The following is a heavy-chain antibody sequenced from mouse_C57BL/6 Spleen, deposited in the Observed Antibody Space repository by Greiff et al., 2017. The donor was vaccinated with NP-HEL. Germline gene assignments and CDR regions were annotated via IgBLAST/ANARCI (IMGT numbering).Heavy chain of an antibody. CDR3: ARTGGSSYDDY. V-gene: IGHV1-80*01. D-gene: IGHD1-1*01. CDR2: IYPGDGDT. J-gene: IGHJ2*01. CDR1: GYAFSSYW. Sequence: VMLVESGAELVKPGASVKISCKASGYAFSSYWMNWVKQRPGKGLEWIGQIYPGDGDTNYNGKFKGKATLTADKSSSTAYMQLSSLTSEDSAVYFCARTGGSSYDDYWGQGTTLTVSS.